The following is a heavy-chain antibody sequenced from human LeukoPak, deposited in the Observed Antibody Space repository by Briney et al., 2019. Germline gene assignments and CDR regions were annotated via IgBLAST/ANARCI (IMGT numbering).Heavy chain of an antibody. Sequence: PGGSLRLSCAASGFTFSSYAMHWVRQAPGKGLEYVSAISSNGGSTYYANSVKGRFTISRDNAKNSLYLQMNSLRAEDTAVYYCARDGFVLGYGDSHDYWGQGTLVTVSS. CDR1: GFTFSSYA. D-gene: IGHD4-17*01. CDR2: ISSNGGST. V-gene: IGHV3-64*01. CDR3: ARDGFVLGYGDSHDY. J-gene: IGHJ4*02.